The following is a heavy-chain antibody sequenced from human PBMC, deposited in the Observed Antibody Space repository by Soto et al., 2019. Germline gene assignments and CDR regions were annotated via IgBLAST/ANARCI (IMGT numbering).Heavy chain of an antibody. CDR1: GGSISSGDYY. CDR3: ARDMLGEGGGVYYFDY. CDR2: IYYSGST. V-gene: IGHV4-30-4*01. D-gene: IGHD3-10*02. J-gene: IGHJ4*02. Sequence: QVQLQESGPGLVKPSQTLSLTCTVSGGSISSGDYYWSWIRQPPGKGLEWIGYIYYSGSTYYNPSLKSRVTISVDTSKNQFSLKLSSVTAADTAVYYCARDMLGEGGGVYYFDYWGQGTLVTVSS.